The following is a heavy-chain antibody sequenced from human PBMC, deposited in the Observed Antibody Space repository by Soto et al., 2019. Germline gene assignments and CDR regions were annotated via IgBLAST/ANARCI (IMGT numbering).Heavy chain of an antibody. CDR2: VFFTGAT. D-gene: IGHD3-10*01. Sequence: QVHLQESGPGLVKPSGTLSLICIVSGDSVTFGHHYWSWIRQPPGKGLEWIGHVFFTGATNYSPSLRSLVTMSVDSSKSQFSLNLTSVTAADLAIYYCARARPDSAGSSLGRRLDVWGQGTTVTVSS. CDR1: GDSVTFGHHY. J-gene: IGHJ6*02. V-gene: IGHV4-61*01. CDR3: ARARPDSAGSSLGRRLDV.